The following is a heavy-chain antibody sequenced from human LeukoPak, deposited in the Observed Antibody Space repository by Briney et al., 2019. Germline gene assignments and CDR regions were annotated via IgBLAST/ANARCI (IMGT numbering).Heavy chain of an antibody. Sequence: ASVKVSCKASGYTFTSYGISWVRQAPGQGLEWMGWISAYNGNTNYAQKLQGRVTMTTDTSTSTAYMELRSLRSDDTAVYYCARDLQIAVAGSGNYYYYMDVWGKGTTVTVSS. V-gene: IGHV1-18*01. D-gene: IGHD6-19*01. CDR2: ISAYNGNT. CDR3: ARDLQIAVAGSGNYYYYMDV. CDR1: GYTFTSYG. J-gene: IGHJ6*03.